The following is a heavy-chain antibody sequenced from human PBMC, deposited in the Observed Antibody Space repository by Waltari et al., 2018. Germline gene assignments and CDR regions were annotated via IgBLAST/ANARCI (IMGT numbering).Heavy chain of an antibody. CDR1: GASINSYH. D-gene: IGHD1-26*01. CDR3: AAIVAATRAIDY. V-gene: IGHV4-59*03. J-gene: IGHJ4*02. CDR2: IYYSGYT. Sequence: VQLQESGPGLVKPSETLSLTCSVSGASINSYHWTWVRRPPGRGLEWIGYIYYSGYTSYSPSLRGLATMSLDTSKNQVSLNLRSVTTADTGMYYCAAIVAATRAIDYWGPGALVTV.